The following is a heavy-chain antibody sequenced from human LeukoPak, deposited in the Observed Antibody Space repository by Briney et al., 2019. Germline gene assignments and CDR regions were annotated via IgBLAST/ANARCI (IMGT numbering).Heavy chain of an antibody. Sequence: GASVKVSCTSSGYTFTGYYMHWVRHAPGQGHERMGWINPNSGGKNYAQKFRGRVTMARETSITTAYMELSRLRSDDTAVYYRAREVGGNWFDPWGQGTLVTVSS. CDR3: AREVGGNWFDP. CDR1: GYTFTGYY. CDR2: INPNSGGK. D-gene: IGHD6-19*01. V-gene: IGHV1-2*02. J-gene: IGHJ5*02.